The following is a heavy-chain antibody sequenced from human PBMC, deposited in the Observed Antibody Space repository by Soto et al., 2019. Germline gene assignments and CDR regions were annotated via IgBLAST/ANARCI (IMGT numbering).Heavy chain of an antibody. CDR3: ARQKGYSAYYCYGMDV. J-gene: IGHJ6*02. CDR1: GYSFTSYW. CDR2: IDPSDSYT. D-gene: IGHD2-15*01. V-gene: IGHV5-10-1*01. Sequence: GESLKISCKGSGYSFTSYWISWVRQMPGKGLEWMGRIDPSDSYTNYSPSFQGHVTISADKSISTAYLQWSSLKASDTAMYYCARQKGYSAYYCYGMDVWGQGTTVTASS.